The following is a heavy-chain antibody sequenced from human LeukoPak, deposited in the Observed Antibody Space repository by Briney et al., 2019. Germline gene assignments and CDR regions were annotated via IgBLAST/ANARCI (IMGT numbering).Heavy chain of an antibody. V-gene: IGHV4-59*01. CDR3: ARLSRAGEDY. Sequence: PSETLSLTCSVFGGSISSYYWTWIRQSPARGLEWIGHIYYSGSPNYNPSPKSRVTISSDTSKNHFSLKVTSVTAADTAFYYCARLSRAGEDYWGQGILVTVSS. CDR1: GGSISSYY. J-gene: IGHJ4*02. D-gene: IGHD3-16*01. CDR2: IYYSGSP.